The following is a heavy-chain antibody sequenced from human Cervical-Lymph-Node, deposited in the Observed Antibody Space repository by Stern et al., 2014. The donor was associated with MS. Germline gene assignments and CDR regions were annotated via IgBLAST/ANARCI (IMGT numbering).Heavy chain of an antibody. J-gene: IGHJ6*01. V-gene: IGHV3-74*01. CDR3: ARAGGSCGCMDV. D-gene: IGHD4-23*01. CDR2: ISIDGGST. Sequence: EVQLVESGGGLVQPGGSLRLSCAASGFTFSSYWMHWVRQAPGKGLVWVSRISIDGGSTSHADSLKGRFTVSRDNAKNTLYLQMNSLRADDTAVYYCARAGGSCGCMDVWGQGTTVTVSS. CDR1: GFTFSSYW.